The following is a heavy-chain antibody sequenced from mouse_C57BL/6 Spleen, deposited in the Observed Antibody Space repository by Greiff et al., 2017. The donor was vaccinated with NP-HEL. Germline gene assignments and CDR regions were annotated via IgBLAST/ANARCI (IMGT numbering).Heavy chain of an antibody. Sequence: EVQLQQSGPVLVKPGASVKMSCKASGYTFTDYYMNWVKQSHGKSLEWIGVINPYNGGTSYNQKFKGKATLTVDKSSSTAYMELNSLTSEDSAVYYCARGEGIYDGFHYFDYWGQGTTLTVSS. CDR3: ARGEGIYDGFHYFDY. J-gene: IGHJ2*01. CDR2: INPYNGGT. D-gene: IGHD2-3*01. V-gene: IGHV1-19*01. CDR1: GYTFTDYY.